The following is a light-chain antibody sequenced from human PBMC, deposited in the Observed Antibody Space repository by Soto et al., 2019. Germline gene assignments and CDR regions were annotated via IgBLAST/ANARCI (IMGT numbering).Light chain of an antibody. CDR3: GTWDSSLSAGV. CDR2: DNN. J-gene: IGLJ3*02. Sequence: QSVLTQPPSVSAAPGQKVTLSCSGSSTNIGRNYVSWYQQLPGTAPKLLICDNNKRPSGIPDRFSGYKSGTSATLGITGLQTGDEADYYCGTWDSSLSAGVFGGGTKLTVL. CDR1: STNIGRNY. V-gene: IGLV1-51*01.